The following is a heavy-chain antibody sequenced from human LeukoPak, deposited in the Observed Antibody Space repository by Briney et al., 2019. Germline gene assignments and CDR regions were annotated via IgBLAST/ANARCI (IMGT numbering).Heavy chain of an antibody. Sequence: QPGGSLRLSCAASGFTFSSYAMSWVRQAPGKGLEWVSAISGSGGSTYYADSVKGRFTISRDNSKNTLYLQMNSLRAEDTAVYYCAKNEDYSSSSWGDYWGQGTLVTVSS. CDR3: AKNEDYSSSSWGDY. V-gene: IGHV3-23*01. CDR1: GFTFSSYA. D-gene: IGHD6-6*01. CDR2: ISGSGGST. J-gene: IGHJ4*02.